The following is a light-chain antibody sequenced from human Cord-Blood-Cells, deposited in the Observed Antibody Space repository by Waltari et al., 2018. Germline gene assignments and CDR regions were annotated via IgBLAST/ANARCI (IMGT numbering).Light chain of an antibody. Sequence: QAVLTQPASLSASPGASASLTCTLRSGINVGTYRIYWYQQKPGSPPQYLLRYKSDSDKQQGSGVPSRFSGSKDASANAGILLISGLQSEDEADYYCMIGHSSAYWVFGGGTKLTVL. CDR1: SGINVGTYR. CDR3: MIGHSSAYWV. V-gene: IGLV5-45*01. J-gene: IGLJ3*02. CDR2: YKSDSDK.